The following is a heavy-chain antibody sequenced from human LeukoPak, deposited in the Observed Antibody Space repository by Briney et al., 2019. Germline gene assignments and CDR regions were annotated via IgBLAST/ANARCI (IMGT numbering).Heavy chain of an antibody. CDR3: AKDFDYGDYAVDY. V-gene: IGHV3-7*01. Sequence: GGSLRLSCAASGFTFSSYWMSWVRQAPGKGLEWVANIKQDGSEKYYVDSVKGRFTISRDNAKNSLYLQMNSLRVEDTAVYHCAKDFDYGDYAVDYWGQGTLVTVSS. CDR1: GFTFSSYW. CDR2: IKQDGSEK. D-gene: IGHD4-17*01. J-gene: IGHJ4*02.